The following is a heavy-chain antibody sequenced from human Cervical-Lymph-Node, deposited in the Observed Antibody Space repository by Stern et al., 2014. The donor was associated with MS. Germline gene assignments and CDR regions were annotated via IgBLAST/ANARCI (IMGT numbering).Heavy chain of an antibody. J-gene: IGHJ6*02. CDR3: ARVFYGVDI. V-gene: IGHV4-31*03. Sequence: QVQLQESGPGLVRPSQTLSLTCTVSGDSISSGGYFWSWIRQHPGKGLEWIAYIFYRGDTYYNPSLKSRVTISLDTSNNQFSLHLSSVTAADTAVYYCARVFYGVDIWGQGTTVTVSS. CDR2: IFYRGDT. CDR1: GDSISSGGYF.